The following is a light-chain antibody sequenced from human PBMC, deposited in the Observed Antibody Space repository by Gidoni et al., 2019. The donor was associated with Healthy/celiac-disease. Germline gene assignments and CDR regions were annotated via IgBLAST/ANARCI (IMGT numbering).Light chain of an antibody. CDR3: QQSYSTLYT. J-gene: IGKJ2*01. Sequence: DIQMTQSPSSLSASVGDRVTITCRASQSISSYLNWYQQKPGKAPKLLIYAASSLQSGVPSRFSCSGSGTDFTLTISSLQPEDFATYYCQQSYSTLYTFXXXTKLEIK. V-gene: IGKV1-39*01. CDR2: AAS. CDR1: QSISSY.